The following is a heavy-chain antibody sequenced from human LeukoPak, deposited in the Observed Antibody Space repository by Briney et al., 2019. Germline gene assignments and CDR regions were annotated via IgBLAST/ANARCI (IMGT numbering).Heavy chain of an antibody. V-gene: IGHV4-34*01. D-gene: IGHD3-9*01. Sequence: HSETLSLTCADYGGSFSGYYWSWIRPPPGKGLEWIGEINHSGSTNYNPSLKSRVTMSVDTSKNQLSLKLSSGTAADTAVYYCARGRRLRNFDWLLGNYYFDYWGERTLVAVSS. CDR2: INHSGST. CDR1: GGSFSGYY. J-gene: IGHJ4*02. CDR3: ARGRRLRNFDWLLGNYYFDY.